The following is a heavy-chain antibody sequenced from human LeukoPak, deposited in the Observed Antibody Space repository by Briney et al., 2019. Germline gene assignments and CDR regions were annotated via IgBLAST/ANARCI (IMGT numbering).Heavy chain of an antibody. V-gene: IGHV3-13*01. CDR1: GFTFSSYD. J-gene: IGHJ4*02. CDR2: IGTAGDT. CDR3: ARGTAAGTAIDY. D-gene: IGHD6-13*01. Sequence: GGSLRLSCAASGFTFSSYDMHWVRQATGKGLEWVSAIGTAGDTYYPGSVKGRFTISRENAKNSLYLQMNSLRAGDTAVYYCARGTAAGTAIDYWGQGTLVTVSS.